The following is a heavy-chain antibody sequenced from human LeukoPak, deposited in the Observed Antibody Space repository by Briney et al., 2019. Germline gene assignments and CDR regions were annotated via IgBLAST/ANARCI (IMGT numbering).Heavy chain of an antibody. CDR1: GFTFCSYI. V-gene: IGHV3-21*01. CDR2: ISSSSSYI. D-gene: IGHD3-22*01. J-gene: IGHJ6*02. CDR3: ARIYDSSGYYYLTNYYGMDV. Sequence: GGSLRLSCAASGFTFCSYIMNWVRQAPGKGLEWVSPISSSSSYIYYADSVKGRFTISRDNAKNSLYLQMNSLRAEDTAVYYCARIYDSSGYYYLTNYYGMDVWGQGTTVTVSS.